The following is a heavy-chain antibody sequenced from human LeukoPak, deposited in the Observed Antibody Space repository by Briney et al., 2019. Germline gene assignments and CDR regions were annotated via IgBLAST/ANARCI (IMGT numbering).Heavy chain of an antibody. V-gene: IGHV1-2*02. CDR1: GYTFTGYY. D-gene: IGHD6-19*01. CDR3: AGSSGWYEYYFDY. J-gene: IGHJ4*02. Sequence: GASVKDSCKASGYTFTGYYMHSVRQAPGQGLEWMGWINPNSGGTNYAQKFQGRVTMTRDTSISTAYTELSRLRSDDTAVYYCAGSSGWYEYYFDYWGQGTLVTVSS. CDR2: INPNSGGT.